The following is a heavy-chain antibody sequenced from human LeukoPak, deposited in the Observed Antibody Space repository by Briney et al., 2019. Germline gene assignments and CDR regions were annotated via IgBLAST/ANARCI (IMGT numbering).Heavy chain of an antibody. J-gene: IGHJ3*02. CDR2: IYYSGDT. V-gene: IGHV4-28*03. D-gene: IGHD6-13*01. Sequence: SETLSLTCGVSGYAMSSTNWWGWIQQPAGKELEWIGYIYYSGDTDYNPSLKSRVTISIHTSKKQFSLKLSSVTAADTAVYYCARGLYSSRTNDAFVIWGQGTTVTVSS. CDR1: GYAMSSTNW. CDR3: ARGLYSSRTNDAFVI.